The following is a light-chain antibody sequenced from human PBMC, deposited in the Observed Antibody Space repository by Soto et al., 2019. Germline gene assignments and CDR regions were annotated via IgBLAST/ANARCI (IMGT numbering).Light chain of an antibody. J-gene: IGLJ1*01. CDR1: SSDVGAYNY. Sequence: QSVLTQPASVSGSPGQSITISCTGTSSDVGAYNYVSWYQQHPGKAPKLMIYDVTNRPSGVSNRFSGSKSDNTASLTISGLQVEDEAVYFRRSHTNLPPSVFGTGHRVTVL. CDR2: DVT. V-gene: IGLV2-14*01. CDR3: RSHTNLPPSV.